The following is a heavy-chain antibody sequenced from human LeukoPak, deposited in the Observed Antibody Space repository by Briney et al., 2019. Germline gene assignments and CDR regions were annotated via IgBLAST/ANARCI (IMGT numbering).Heavy chain of an antibody. CDR2: INPNSGGT. CDR3: AIYSSSWPLPFDY. V-gene: IGHV1-2*02. Sequence: ASVKVSCKASGYTFTVYYMHWVRQAPGQGLEWMGWINPNSGGTNYAQKFQGRVTMTRDTSISTAYMELSRLRSDDTAVYYCAIYSSSWPLPFDYWGQGTLVTVSS. D-gene: IGHD6-13*01. J-gene: IGHJ4*02. CDR1: GYTFTVYY.